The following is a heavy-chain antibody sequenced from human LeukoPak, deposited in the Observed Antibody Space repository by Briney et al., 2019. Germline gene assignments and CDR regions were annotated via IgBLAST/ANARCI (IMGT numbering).Heavy chain of an antibody. Sequence: GASVKVSCKASGYTFTSYDINWVRQATGQGLEWMGWMNPNSGNTGYAQKFQGRVTMTEDTSTDTAYMELSSLRSEDTAVYYCATLTVGFGGVIGNLCYFDYWGQGTLVTVSS. CDR2: MNPNSGNT. CDR1: GYTFTSYD. J-gene: IGHJ4*02. D-gene: IGHD3-16*02. V-gene: IGHV1-8*02. CDR3: ATLTVGFGGVIGNLCYFDY.